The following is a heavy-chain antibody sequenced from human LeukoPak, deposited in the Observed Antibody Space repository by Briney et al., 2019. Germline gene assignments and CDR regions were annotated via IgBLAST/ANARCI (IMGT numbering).Heavy chain of an antibody. V-gene: IGHV3-33*06. Sequence: GGSLRLSCAASGFTFSSYGMHWVRQAPGKGLEWVAVIWYDGSNKYYADSVKGRFTISRDNSKSMLYLQMNNLRAEDTALYYCAKDRSTNEYAHNWFDPWGQGTLVTVSS. CDR1: GFTFSSYG. CDR2: IWYDGSNK. D-gene: IGHD2-8*01. J-gene: IGHJ5*02. CDR3: AKDRSTNEYAHNWFDP.